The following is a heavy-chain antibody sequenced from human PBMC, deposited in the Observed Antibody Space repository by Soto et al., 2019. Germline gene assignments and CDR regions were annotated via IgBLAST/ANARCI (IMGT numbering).Heavy chain of an antibody. D-gene: IGHD6-19*01. J-gene: IGHJ4*02. CDR3: AKGDAVATIDY. CDR2: IRGSGGVT. CDR1: GFKLINYA. V-gene: IGHV3-23*01. Sequence: EIQLLESGGGLAQPGGSLRLSCSASGFKLINYAMSWVCQAPGKGLQWVAGIRGSGGVTYYEDSVKGRFTISRDNSKNTLYLQLNTLRAEDAAVYYCAKGDAVATIDYWGQGALVSVSS.